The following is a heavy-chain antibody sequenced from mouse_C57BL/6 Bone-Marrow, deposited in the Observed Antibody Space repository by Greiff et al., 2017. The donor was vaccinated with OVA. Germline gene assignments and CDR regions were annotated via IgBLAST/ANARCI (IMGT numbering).Heavy chain of an antibody. V-gene: IGHV1-18*01. Sequence: EVQLQQSGPELVKPGASVKIPCKASGYTFTDYNMDWVKQSHGQSLEWIGDINPNNGGTIYNQKFKGKATLTVDKSSSTAYMELRSLTSEDAAVYYWARSFIYDGYYSSCYAMDYWGQGTSVTVSS. D-gene: IGHD2-3*01. CDR2: INPNNGGT. J-gene: IGHJ4*01. CDR1: GYTFTDYN. CDR3: ARSFIYDGYYSSCYAMDY.